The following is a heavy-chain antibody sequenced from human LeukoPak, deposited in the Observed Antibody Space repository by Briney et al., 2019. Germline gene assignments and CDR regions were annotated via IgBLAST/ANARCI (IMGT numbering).Heavy chain of an antibody. V-gene: IGHV1-8*03. CDR1: GYTLTSYD. D-gene: IGHD5-12*01. Sequence: ASVKVSCKASGYTLTSYDINWVRQATGQGLEWMGWMNPNSGSTGYAQKFQGRVTFTRNTSISTAYMELSGLRSEDTAVYYCARGRSTGYPYYFEYWGQGTLVTVSS. CDR2: MNPNSGST. CDR3: ARGRSTGYPYYFEY. J-gene: IGHJ4*02.